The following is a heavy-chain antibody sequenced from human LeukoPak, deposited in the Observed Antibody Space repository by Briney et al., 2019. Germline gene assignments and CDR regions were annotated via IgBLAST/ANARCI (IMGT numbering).Heavy chain of an antibody. J-gene: IGHJ4*02. CDR3: AKAPYSSGWHGGYYFDY. CDR1: GFTFSSSA. V-gene: IGHV3-23*01. D-gene: IGHD6-19*01. CDR2: ISDGGART. Sequence: GGSLRLSCAASGFTFSSSAMSWVRQAPGRGLEWVSAISDGGARTYYADSVKGRFTISRDNSKNTLYLQMNSLRAEDTAVYYCAKAPYSSGWHGGYYFDYWGQGTLVTVSS.